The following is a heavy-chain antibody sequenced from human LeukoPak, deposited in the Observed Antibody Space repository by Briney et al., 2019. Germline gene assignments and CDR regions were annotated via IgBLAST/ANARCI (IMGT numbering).Heavy chain of an antibody. CDR2: ITPKSGDT. V-gene: IGHV1-2*02. D-gene: IGHD3-3*02. CDR3: ARVRLADERAWAH. J-gene: IGHJ1*01. CDR1: GYTFSDFY. Sequence: ASVKVSCKASGYTFSDFYIHWVRQAPGQGLEYVGWITPKSGDTYSPQRFQGRVTMTRDASISTAYMELSSLRSDDTAVYFCARVRLADERAWAHWGQGTLVTVSS.